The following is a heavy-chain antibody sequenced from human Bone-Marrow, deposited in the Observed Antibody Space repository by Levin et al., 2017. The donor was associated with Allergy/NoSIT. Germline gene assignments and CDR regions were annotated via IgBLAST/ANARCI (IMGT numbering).Heavy chain of an antibody. Sequence: SQTLSLTCTVSGDSVTEYYWNWIRQPAGGKLEWIGRVHSRVSAAYNPSVSGRLSMSLDTAKNQFSLTLRSVTAADTAIYYCARDPFKSSFDFWGQGLLVTVSS. CDR2: VHSRVSA. CDR1: GDSVTEYY. J-gene: IGHJ4*02. CDR3: ARDPFKSSFDF. V-gene: IGHV4-4*07.